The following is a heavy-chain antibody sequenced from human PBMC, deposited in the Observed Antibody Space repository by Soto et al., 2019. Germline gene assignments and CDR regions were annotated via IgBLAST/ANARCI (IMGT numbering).Heavy chain of an antibody. V-gene: IGHV3-48*03. D-gene: IGHD3-10*01. CDR3: ARVRVWFGELSGAFDI. J-gene: IGHJ3*02. Sequence: GGSLRLSCAASGFTFSSYEMNWVRQAPGKGLEWVSYISSSGSTIYYADSVKGRFTISRDNAKNSLYLQMNSLRAEDTAVYYCARVRVWFGELSGAFDIWGQGTMVT. CDR2: ISSSGSTI. CDR1: GFTFSSYE.